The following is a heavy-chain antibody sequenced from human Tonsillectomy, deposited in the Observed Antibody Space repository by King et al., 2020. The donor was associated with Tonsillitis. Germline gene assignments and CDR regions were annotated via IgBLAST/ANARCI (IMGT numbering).Heavy chain of an antibody. CDR3: ARDEVYFYYNMDV. CDR1: GFTFTDYG. Sequence: VQLVESGGGVVQPGRSLRLSCEVSGFTFTDYGMHWVRQAPGKGLEWVAGIWYDGNRKYYADSVKGRFTISRDDSKSTLFLPMTSLRAEDAAVDYCARDEVYFYYNMDVWGKGTTVTVS. J-gene: IGHJ6*03. CDR2: IWYDGNRK. V-gene: IGHV3-33*01.